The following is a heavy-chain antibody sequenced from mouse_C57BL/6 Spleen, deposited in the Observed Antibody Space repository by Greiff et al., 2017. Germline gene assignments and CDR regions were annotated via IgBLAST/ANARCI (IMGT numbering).Heavy chain of an antibody. D-gene: IGHD3-2*02. V-gene: IGHV1-26*01. CDR2: INPNNGGT. J-gene: IGHJ2*01. CDR1: GYTFTDYY. CDR3: ARRLLPGYFDY. Sequence: EVQLQQSGPELVKPGASVKISCKASGYTFTDYYMNWVKQSHGKSLEWIGDINPNNGGTSYNQKFKGKATLTVDKSSSTAYMELRSLTSEDSAVYYCARRLLPGYFDYWGQGTTLTVSS.